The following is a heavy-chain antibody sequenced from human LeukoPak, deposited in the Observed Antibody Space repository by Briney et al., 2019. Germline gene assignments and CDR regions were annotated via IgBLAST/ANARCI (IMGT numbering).Heavy chain of an antibody. V-gene: IGHV4-31*03. Sequence: SETLSLTCTVSGGSISSGGYYWSWIRQHPGKGLEWIGYIYYSGSTYYNPSLKSRVTISVDTSKNQFSLKLSSVTAADTAVYYCARDPRDAYNSDRPFDIWGQGTMVTVSS. J-gene: IGHJ3*02. D-gene: IGHD5-24*01. CDR1: GGSISSGGYY. CDR3: ARDPRDAYNSDRPFDI. CDR2: IYYSGST.